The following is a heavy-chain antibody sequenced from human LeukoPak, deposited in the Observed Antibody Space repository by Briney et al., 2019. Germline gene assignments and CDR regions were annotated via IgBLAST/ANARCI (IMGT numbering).Heavy chain of an antibody. CDR3: ARGMYYYDSSGYYYAKPGFDN. CDR1: GGSFSGYY. D-gene: IGHD3-22*01. Sequence: SETLSLTCAVYGGSFSGYYWSWIRQPPGKGLEWIGEINHSGSTNYNPSLKSRVTISVDTSKNQFSLKLSSVTAADTAVYYCARGMYYYDSSGYYYAKPGFDNWGQGTLVTVSS. V-gene: IGHV4-34*01. J-gene: IGHJ4*02. CDR2: INHSGST.